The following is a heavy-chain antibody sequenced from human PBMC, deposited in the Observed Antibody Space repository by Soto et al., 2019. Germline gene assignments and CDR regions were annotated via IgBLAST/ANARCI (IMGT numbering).Heavy chain of an antibody. CDR3: ARGHFGMEV. CDR1: GFMFSDYW. CDR2: IIQDGSDK. V-gene: IGHV3-7*04. Sequence: EVQVVESGGGLVQPRGSLRLSCAASGFMFSDYWMSWVRQTPGKGLEWVANIIQDGSDKYYVDSVKGRFTISRDNAKNSVYLLMNSLRAEDTAVYYCARGHFGMEVWGQGTTVTVSS. J-gene: IGHJ6*02.